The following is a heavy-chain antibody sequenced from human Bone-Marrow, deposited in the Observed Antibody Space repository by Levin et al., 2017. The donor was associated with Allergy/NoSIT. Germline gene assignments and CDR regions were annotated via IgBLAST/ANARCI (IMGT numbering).Heavy chain of an antibody. V-gene: IGHV3-23*01. CDR2: LTEGAGSA. J-gene: IGHJ4*01. CDR3: TRLRGGWPYYFES. CDR1: GFSFSDSV. Sequence: GGSLRLSCLASGFSFSDSVMGWARLAPGKGLEWVSSLTEGAGSAYFADSVRGWFTISRDNSKNMLFLEMDRLRAEDTALYYCTRLRGGWPYYFESWGRGTLVTVSS. D-gene: IGHD2-15*01.